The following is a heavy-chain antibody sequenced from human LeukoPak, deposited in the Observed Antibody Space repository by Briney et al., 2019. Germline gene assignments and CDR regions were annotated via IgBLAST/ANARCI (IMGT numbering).Heavy chain of an antibody. J-gene: IGHJ4*02. CDR2: IYYSGST. Sequence: SETLSLTCAVYGGSLSGFYWSWIRQPPGKGLEWIGSIYYSGSTYYNPSLKSRVTISVDTSKNQFSLKLSSVTAADTAVYYCARGPMTTPTWGYFDYWGQGTLVTVSS. CDR3: ARGPMTTPTWGYFDY. D-gene: IGHD4-11*01. V-gene: IGHV4-34*01. CDR1: GGSLSGFY.